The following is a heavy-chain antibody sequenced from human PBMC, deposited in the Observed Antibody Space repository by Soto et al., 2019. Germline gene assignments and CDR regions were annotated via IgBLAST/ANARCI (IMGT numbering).Heavy chain of an antibody. Sequence: QVQLVESGGGLVKPGGCLRLSCAASGFTFSDYYMSWIRQHPGKGLEWIGYIYYSGSTYYNPSLKSRVTISVDTSKNQFSLKLSSVTAADTAVYYCARDEPQYCGGDCYNLHWGQGTLVTVSS. V-gene: IGHV4-31*02. CDR2: IYYSGST. D-gene: IGHD2-21*02. J-gene: IGHJ4*02. CDR1: GFTFSDYY. CDR3: ARDEPQYCGGDCYNLH.